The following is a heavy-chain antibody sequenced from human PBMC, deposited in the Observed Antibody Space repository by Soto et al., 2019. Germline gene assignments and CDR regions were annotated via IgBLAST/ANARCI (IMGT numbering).Heavy chain of an antibody. CDR2: IYHSGST. Sequence: QLQLQESGSGLVKPSQTLSLTCAVSGGSISSGGYSCSWIRQPPGNGLEWIGYIYHSGSTSYNPSLRSRVTISVDMSKNQVSLKLSSVTSGDTAVYYCARDRHYYESSGYYRAVDAFDIWGQGPMVTVSS. CDR3: ARDRHYYESSGYYRAVDAFDI. CDR1: GGSISSGGYS. D-gene: IGHD3-22*01. J-gene: IGHJ3*02. V-gene: IGHV4-30-2*01.